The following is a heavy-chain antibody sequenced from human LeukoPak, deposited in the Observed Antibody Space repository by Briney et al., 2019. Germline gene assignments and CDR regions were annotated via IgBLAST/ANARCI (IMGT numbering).Heavy chain of an antibody. D-gene: IGHD2-15*01. Sequence: GGSLRLSCAASGFTFSSYWMHWVRQAPGKGLEWVSAISGSGGSTYYADSVKGRFTISRDNSKNTLYLQMNSLRAEDTAVYYCAKISSRILYFDYWGQGTLVTVSS. V-gene: IGHV3-23*01. CDR1: GFTFSSYW. CDR3: AKISSRILYFDY. J-gene: IGHJ4*02. CDR2: ISGSGGST.